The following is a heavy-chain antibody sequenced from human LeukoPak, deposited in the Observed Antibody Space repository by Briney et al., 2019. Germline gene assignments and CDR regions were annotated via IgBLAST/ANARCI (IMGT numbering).Heavy chain of an antibody. CDR2: IWYDGSKQ. CDR3: AREASGYYRDF. J-gene: IGHJ4*02. V-gene: IGHV3-33*01. D-gene: IGHD3-3*01. Sequence: GGSLRLSCAASGFTFGAHGMHWVRQAPGKGLEWLAVIWYDGSKQEYAESVKGRFTISRDDSKNTLYLQMNSLRAEDTAVYYCAREASGYYRDFWGQGTLVTVSS. CDR1: GFTFGAHG.